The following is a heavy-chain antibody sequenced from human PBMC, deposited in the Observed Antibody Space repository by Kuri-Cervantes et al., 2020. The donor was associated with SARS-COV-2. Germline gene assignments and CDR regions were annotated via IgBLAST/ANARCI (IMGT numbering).Heavy chain of an antibody. V-gene: IGHV4-34*01. CDR1: GGSFSGYY. D-gene: IGHD2-2*01. Sequence: ESLKISCAVYGGSFSGYYWSWIRQPPGKGLEWIGEINHSGSTNYNPSLKSRVTISVDTSKNQFSPKLSSVTAADTAVYYCARGGGYQLLSDDAFDIWGQGTMVTVSS. CDR2: INHSGST. J-gene: IGHJ3*02. CDR3: ARGGGYQLLSDDAFDI.